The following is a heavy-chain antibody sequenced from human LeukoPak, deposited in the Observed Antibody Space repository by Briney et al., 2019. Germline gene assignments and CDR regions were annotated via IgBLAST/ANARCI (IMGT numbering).Heavy chain of an antibody. CDR1: GSTFDDYG. CDR2: ISGRSSTI. D-gene: IGHD1-26*01. J-gene: IGHJ4*02. CDR3: ARDRIKSGSYYFDY. Sequence: GGSLRLSCAASGSTFDDYGMSWVRQAPGKGLEWVSYISGRSSTIYYADSVKGRFTISRDNAKNSMCLQMTSLRAEDTAVYYCARDRIKSGSYYFDYWGQGTLVTVSS. V-gene: IGHV3-48*01.